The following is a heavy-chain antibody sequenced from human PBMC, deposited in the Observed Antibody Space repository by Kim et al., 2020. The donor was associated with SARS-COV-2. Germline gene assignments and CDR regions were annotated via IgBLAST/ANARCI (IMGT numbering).Heavy chain of an antibody. CDR3: ARRVGASWFDP. J-gene: IGHJ5*02. Sequence: GESLKISCKGSGYSYTTYWIGWVRQMPGKGLEWMGIIYPGDYDTRYSPSFQGQVTISADKSISTAYLQWSSLKASDTAIYYCARRVGASWFDPWGQGTQVTVSS. CDR2: IYPGDYDT. V-gene: IGHV5-51*01. D-gene: IGHD1-26*01. CDR1: GYSYTTYW.